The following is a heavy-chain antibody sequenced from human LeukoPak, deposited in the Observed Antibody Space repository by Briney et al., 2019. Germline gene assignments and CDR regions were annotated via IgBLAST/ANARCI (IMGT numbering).Heavy chain of an antibody. Sequence: PGGSLRLSCAASGFTFRSYGMDWVRQAPGKGLEWVAVIWYDGSNKYYADSVKGRFTISRDNSKNTLYLQMNSLRAEDTAVYYCARTYSSSWRDAFDIWGQGTMVTVSS. CDR1: GFTFRSYG. J-gene: IGHJ3*02. D-gene: IGHD6-13*01. CDR3: ARTYSSSWRDAFDI. V-gene: IGHV3-33*01. CDR2: IWYDGSNK.